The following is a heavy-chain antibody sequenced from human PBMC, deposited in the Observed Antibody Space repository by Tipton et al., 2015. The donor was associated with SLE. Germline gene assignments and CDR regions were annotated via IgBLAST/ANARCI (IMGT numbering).Heavy chain of an antibody. V-gene: IGHV4-59*08. D-gene: IGHD3-3*01. CDR3: ARLSAYYRVFDL. J-gene: IGHJ4*02. CDR2: VSYTGSA. CDR1: GGSITSHY. Sequence: TLSLTCSVSGGSITSHYWTWIRQSPGKEFEWLAYVSYTGSATYNPSLRSRVSILLDTSENQFSLRVPSGTAADTAVYYCARLSAYYRVFDLWGQGTLVTVSS.